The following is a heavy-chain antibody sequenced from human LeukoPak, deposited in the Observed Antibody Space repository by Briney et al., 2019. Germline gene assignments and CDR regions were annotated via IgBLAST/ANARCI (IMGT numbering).Heavy chain of an antibody. Sequence: PGGSLRLSCAASGFSFSSYWMSWVRQAPGKGLEWVANIKQDGSEKYYVDSVKGRFTISRDNAKNSLYPQMNSLRAEDTAVYYCANGRRTFDYWGQGTLVTVSS. CDR3: ANGRRTFDY. CDR1: GFSFSSYW. J-gene: IGHJ4*02. V-gene: IGHV3-7*01. CDR2: IKQDGSEK.